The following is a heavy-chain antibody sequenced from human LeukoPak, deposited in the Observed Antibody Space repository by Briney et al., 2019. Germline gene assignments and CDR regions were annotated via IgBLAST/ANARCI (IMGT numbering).Heavy chain of an antibody. V-gene: IGHV4-61*01. CDR2: IYYSGST. CDR1: GGYVSSGSYY. CDR3: ARVRRGDYVPDY. D-gene: IGHD4-17*01. J-gene: IGHJ4*02. Sequence: PSETLSLTCTVSGGYVSSGSYYWSWIRQPPGKGLEWIGYIYYSGSTNYNPSLKSRVTISVDTSKNQFSLKLSSVTAADTAVYYCARVRRGDYVPDYWGQGTLVTVSS.